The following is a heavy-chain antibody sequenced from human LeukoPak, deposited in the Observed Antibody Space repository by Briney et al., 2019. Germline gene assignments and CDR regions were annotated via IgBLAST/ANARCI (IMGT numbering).Heavy chain of an antibody. Sequence: GSLRLSCAASGFTFSSYSMNWVRQAPGKGLEWVSSISSSSSYIYYADSVKGRFTISRDNAKNSLYLQMNSLRAEDTAVYYCARGTTGTTGIDYWGQGTLVTVSS. J-gene: IGHJ4*02. V-gene: IGHV3-21*01. CDR2: ISSSSSYI. CDR1: GFTFSSYS. CDR3: ARGTTGTTGIDY. D-gene: IGHD1-1*01.